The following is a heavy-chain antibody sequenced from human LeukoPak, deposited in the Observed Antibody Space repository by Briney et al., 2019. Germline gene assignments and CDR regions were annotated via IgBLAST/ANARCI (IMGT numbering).Heavy chain of an antibody. J-gene: IGHJ4*02. CDR2: ISLAGQT. V-gene: IGHV4-4*02. CDR1: GGSISGTNW. D-gene: IGHD6-19*01. CDR3: ARREKGGWPHFDY. Sequence: SETLSLTCGVSGGSISGTNWWSWVRQPPGQGLEWIGEISLAGQTNYNPSLKSRVTISVGTSKNQFSLKLSSVTAADTAVYYCARREKGGWPHFDYWGQGTLVTVSS.